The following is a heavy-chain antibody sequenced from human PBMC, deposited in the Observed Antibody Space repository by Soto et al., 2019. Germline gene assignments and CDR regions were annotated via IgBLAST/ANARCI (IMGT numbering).Heavy chain of an antibody. CDR1: GFTFSSYS. Sequence: GGSLRLSCAASGFTFSSYSMNWVRQAPGKGLEWVSYISSGSSYIYYADSVKGRFTISRDNAKNSLYLQMNSLRAEDTAVYYCARERVGTAMDHYGMDVWGQGTTVTVSS. V-gene: IGHV3-21*05. CDR2: ISSGSSYI. CDR3: ARERVGTAMDHYGMDV. D-gene: IGHD5-18*01. J-gene: IGHJ6*02.